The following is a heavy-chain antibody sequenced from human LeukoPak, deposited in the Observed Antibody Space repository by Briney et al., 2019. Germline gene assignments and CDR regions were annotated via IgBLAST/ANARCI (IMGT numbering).Heavy chain of an antibody. CDR2: IDVSGGSR. D-gene: IGHD5-18*01. Sequence: AAVKVSCKASGYTFTSYYIHWMRQAPGQGLEWMGVIDVSGGSRSFAQKFQGRVTMTRDTSTSTVYMELSSLRSEDTAVYYCANDDTAIRPFDYWGQGTLVTVSS. CDR1: GYTFTSYY. V-gene: IGHV1-46*01. J-gene: IGHJ4*02. CDR3: ANDDTAIRPFDY.